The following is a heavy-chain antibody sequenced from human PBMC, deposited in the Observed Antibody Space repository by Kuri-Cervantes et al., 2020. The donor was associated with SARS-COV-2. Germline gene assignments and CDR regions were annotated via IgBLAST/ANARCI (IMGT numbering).Heavy chain of an antibody. J-gene: IGHJ5*02. V-gene: IGHV1-18*01. CDR3: ARRSRGARWFDP. D-gene: IGHD3-16*01. Sequence: ASVKVSCKASGYTFTSYGISWVRQAPGQGLEWMGWISAYNGNTNYAQKLQGRVTMTTDTSTSTSHMELRSLRSDDTAVYYCARRSRGARWFDPWGQGTLVTVSS. CDR2: ISAYNGNT. CDR1: GYTFTSYG.